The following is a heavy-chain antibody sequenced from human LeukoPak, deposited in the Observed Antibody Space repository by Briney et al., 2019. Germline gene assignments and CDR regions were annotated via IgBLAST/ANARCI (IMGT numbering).Heavy chain of an antibody. J-gene: IGHJ1*01. CDR2: IYYSGST. D-gene: IGHD3-10*01. V-gene: IGHV4-59*08. Sequence: SETLSLTCTVSGGSFSRYYWSWIRQPPGKGLEYIGYIYYSGSTNYNPSLKSRVTISVDTSKNQFSLKLSSVTAADTAVYYCARHVSGEYFQHWGQGTLVTVSS. CDR1: GGSFSRYY. CDR3: ARHVSGEYFQH.